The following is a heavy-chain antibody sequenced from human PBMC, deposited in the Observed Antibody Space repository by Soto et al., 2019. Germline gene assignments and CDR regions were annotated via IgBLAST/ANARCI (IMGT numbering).Heavy chain of an antibody. CDR3: VRDGTKTLRDWFDP. CDR2: IYATGTT. Sequence: PSETLSLTCPVSGASISCFYLSWIRKSAGKGLEWIGRIYATGTTDYNPSLKSRVMMSVDTSKKQFSLKLRSATAADTAVYYCVRDGTKTLRDWFDPWGQGISVTVSS. D-gene: IGHD1-1*01. J-gene: IGHJ5*02. V-gene: IGHV4-4*07. CDR1: GASISCFY.